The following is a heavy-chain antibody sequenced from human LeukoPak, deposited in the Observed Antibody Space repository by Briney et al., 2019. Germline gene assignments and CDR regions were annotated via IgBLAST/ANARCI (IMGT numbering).Heavy chain of an antibody. V-gene: IGHV3-30-3*01. CDR2: ISYDGSNK. CDR1: GFTFSSYA. Sequence: GGSLRLSCAASGFTFSSYAMHWVRQAPGKGLEWVAVISYDGSNKYYADSVKGRFTISRDNSKNTLYLQMNSLRAEDTAVYYCASVPPSYYSTWFDPWGQGTLVTVSS. J-gene: IGHJ5*02. CDR3: ASVPPSYYSTWFDP. D-gene: IGHD2-2*01.